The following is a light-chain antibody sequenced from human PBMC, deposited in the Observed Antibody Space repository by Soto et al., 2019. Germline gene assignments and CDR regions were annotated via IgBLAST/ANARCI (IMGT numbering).Light chain of an antibody. J-gene: IGKJ5*01. CDR1: QSVRSH. Sequence: ETVLTQSPATLSLSPGETATLSCRASQSVRSHLAWYQQRPGQPPRLLIYDASYRATGVPLRFSGSGSGTEFTLTTSSLESGDSAIYYCQQRSDWPPIPFGQGTRLEI. V-gene: IGKV3-11*01. CDR2: DAS. CDR3: QQRSDWPPIP.